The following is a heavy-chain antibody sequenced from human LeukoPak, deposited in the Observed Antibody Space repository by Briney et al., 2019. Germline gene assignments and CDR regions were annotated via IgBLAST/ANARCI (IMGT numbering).Heavy chain of an antibody. V-gene: IGHV3-48*04. Sequence: GGSLRLSCSASGFTFSSYNMNWVRQAPGKGLEWVSYISSSSNTIYYADSVKGRFTISRDNAKNSLFLQMNSLRTDDTAVYYCAKDQKYYDSSNYHYVGANDHWGQGTLVTVSS. D-gene: IGHD3-22*01. CDR2: ISSSSNTI. CDR3: AKDQKYYDSSNYHYVGANDH. CDR1: GFTFSSYN. J-gene: IGHJ4*02.